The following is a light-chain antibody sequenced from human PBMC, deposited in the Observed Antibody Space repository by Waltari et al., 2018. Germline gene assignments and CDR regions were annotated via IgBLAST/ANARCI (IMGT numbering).Light chain of an antibody. V-gene: IGKV3-15*01. CDR1: QGIHEN. CDR2: GAS. CDR3: QQYNRWPPLT. J-gene: IGKJ4*01. Sequence: EVIMTQSPATLSVSPGDRVTLSCRASQGIHENLAWYHQKPGQAPRPLIYGASTRATAVPARFRGSWSGTEFTLTNSSLQSEDFCVYYCQQYNRWPPLTFGGGTKVDIK.